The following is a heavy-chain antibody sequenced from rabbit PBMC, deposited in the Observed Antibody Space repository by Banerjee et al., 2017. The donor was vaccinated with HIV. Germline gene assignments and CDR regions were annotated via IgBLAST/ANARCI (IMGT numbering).Heavy chain of an antibody. CDR1: GIDLSSCG. CDR3: ARRDAGYGYGALDP. J-gene: IGHJ2*01. D-gene: IGHD6-1*01. V-gene: IGHV1S45*01. Sequence: QQQLEESGGGLVQPEGSLTLSCKASGIDLSSCGISWVRQAPGKGLEWIGCIYPDDDNTDYASWVNGRFTISKTSSTTVTLQMTSLTAADTATYFCARRDAGYGYGALDPWGPGTLVTVS. CDR2: IYPDDDNT.